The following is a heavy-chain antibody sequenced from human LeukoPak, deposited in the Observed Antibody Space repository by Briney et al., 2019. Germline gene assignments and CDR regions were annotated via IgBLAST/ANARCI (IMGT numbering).Heavy chain of an antibody. CDR2: ISYDGSNK. V-gene: IGHV3-30*03. CDR1: GFTFSSYG. Sequence: GGSLRLSCAASGFTFSSYGMHWVRQAPGKGLEWVAVISYDGSNKYYADSVKGRFTISRDNSKNTLYLQMNSLRAEDTAVYYCARVNSGWCFDYWGQGTLVTVSS. CDR3: ARVNSGWCFDY. J-gene: IGHJ4*02. D-gene: IGHD6-19*01.